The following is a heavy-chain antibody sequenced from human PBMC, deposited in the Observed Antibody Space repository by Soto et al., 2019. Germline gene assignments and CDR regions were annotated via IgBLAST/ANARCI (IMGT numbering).Heavy chain of an antibody. D-gene: IGHD2-15*01. V-gene: IGHV3-64*02. CDR1: GFTFSSYN. Sequence: EVQLVESGEGLVQPGGSLRLSCAASGFTFSSYNIHWIRQAPGKGLEFVSAISRSGDRTYYADSVKGRFTITRDNSKNTVWLQMGSLRAEDMAVYYGARARGSRGQCYYFDYWGRGALVSVS. CDR2: ISRSGDRT. CDR3: ARARGSRGQCYYFDY. J-gene: IGHJ4*02.